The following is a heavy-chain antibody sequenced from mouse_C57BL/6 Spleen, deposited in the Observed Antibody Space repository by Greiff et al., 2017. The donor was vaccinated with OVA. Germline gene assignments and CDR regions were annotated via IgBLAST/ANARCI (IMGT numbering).Heavy chain of an antibody. CDR3: ARQEILHAMDY. D-gene: IGHD1-1*01. Sequence: EVMLVESGGGLVKPGGSLKLSCAASGFTFSDYGMHWVRQAPEKGLEWVAYISSGSSTIYYADTVKGRFTISRDNAKNTLFLQMTSLRSEDTAMDYCARQEILHAMDYWGQGTSVTVSS. CDR1: GFTFSDYG. J-gene: IGHJ4*01. CDR2: ISSGSSTI. V-gene: IGHV5-17*01.